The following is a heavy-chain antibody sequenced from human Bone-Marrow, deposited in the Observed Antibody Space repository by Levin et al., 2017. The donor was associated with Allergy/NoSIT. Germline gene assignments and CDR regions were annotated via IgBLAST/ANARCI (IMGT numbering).Heavy chain of an antibody. V-gene: IGHV4-59*01. CDR3: ARDRPDYDSSGNFLSDDAFHI. CDR2: VYYTGIT. J-gene: IGHJ3*02. Sequence: PSETLSLTCTVSGGSISNYYWSWIRQPPGKGLEWIGFVYYTGITNYNPSLKSRVTISVDTSKNQFSLNLTSVTAADTAVYYCARDRPDYDSSGNFLSDDAFHIWGQGTMVTVSS. D-gene: IGHD3-22*01. CDR1: GGSISNYY.